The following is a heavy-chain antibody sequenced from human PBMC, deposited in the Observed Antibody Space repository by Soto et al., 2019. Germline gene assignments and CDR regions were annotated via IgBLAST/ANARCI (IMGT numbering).Heavy chain of an antibody. J-gene: IGHJ4*02. CDR1: GGSISSGDYY. CDR2: IYYSGST. CDR3: AGSTPANGTTPPGY. V-gene: IGHV4-31*03. Sequence: SETLSLTCTVSGGSISSGDYYWSWIHQHPGKGLEWIGYIYYSGSTYYNPSLSGRVTMSVDTSKNQFSLKLTSLTAADTAVYYWAGSTPANGTTPPGYWGQGTLVTVSS. D-gene: IGHD1-1*01.